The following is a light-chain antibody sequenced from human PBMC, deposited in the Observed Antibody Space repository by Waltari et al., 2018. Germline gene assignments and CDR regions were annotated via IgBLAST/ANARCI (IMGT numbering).Light chain of an antibody. V-gene: IGKV1-17*01. Sequence: DIQMTQSPSSLSASVGDRVTITCRASQGIRNALGWYQQKPGQAPRRLIFSASSLQSGIPSRFSGSGSGTEFTLTISSLQPEDFATYYCLQHNLYPLTFGQGTRVEIK. J-gene: IGKJ1*01. CDR1: QGIRNA. CDR3: LQHNLYPLT. CDR2: SAS.